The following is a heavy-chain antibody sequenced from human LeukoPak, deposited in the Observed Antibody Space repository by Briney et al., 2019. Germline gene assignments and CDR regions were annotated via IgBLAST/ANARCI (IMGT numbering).Heavy chain of an antibody. D-gene: IGHD1-26*01. Sequence: PSETLSLTCTVSGGSVGSGGYYRSWIRQPPGGGLEWIGDIYYIRNTNYNPSLKSRVTMSLDPSKNQFSLKLNSVTAADTAVYYCARTQSQSGSYRYYFAYWGQGTLVTVSS. J-gene: IGHJ4*02. V-gene: IGHV4-61*08. CDR2: IYYIRNT. CDR3: ARTQSQSGSYRYYFAY. CDR1: GGSVGSGGYY.